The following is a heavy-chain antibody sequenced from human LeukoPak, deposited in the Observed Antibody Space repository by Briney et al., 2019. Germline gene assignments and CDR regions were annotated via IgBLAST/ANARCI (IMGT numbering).Heavy chain of an antibody. V-gene: IGHV3-48*03. J-gene: IGHJ5*02. CDR3: SRHHGIAAGFDP. Sequence: GGSLRLSCAASGFTFSSYEMNWLRKAPGKGLEGVSYISSSSSTIYYAGSVKGRFTISRDNAKNSLYLQMNSLRAEDTAVYYGSRHHGIAAGFDPWGGGTLVTVSS. CDR1: GFTFSSYE. D-gene: IGHD6-13*01. CDR2: ISSSSSTI.